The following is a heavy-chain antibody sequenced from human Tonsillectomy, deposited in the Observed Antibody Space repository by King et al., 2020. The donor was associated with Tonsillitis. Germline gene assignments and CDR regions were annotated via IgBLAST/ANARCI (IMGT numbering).Heavy chain of an antibody. Sequence: VQLVESGGGLVKPGGSLRLSCVMSGFTFTNYDMNWVRQAPGKGLEWVSSMDRRSKFIYYADSLKVRFTISRDNAKNSLYLQMNSLRADDTAVYYCAKDKGADYYDTGRGAFDIWGQGTMVTVSS. CDR1: GFTFTNYD. V-gene: IGHV3-21*01. CDR3: AKDKGADYYDTGRGAFDI. J-gene: IGHJ3*02. D-gene: IGHD3-22*01. CDR2: MDRRSKFI.